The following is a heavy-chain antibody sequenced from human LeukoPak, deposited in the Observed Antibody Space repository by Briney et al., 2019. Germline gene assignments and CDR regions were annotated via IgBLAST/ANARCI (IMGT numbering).Heavy chain of an antibody. CDR1: GFTFSSYS. D-gene: IGHD5-24*01. Sequence: KSGGSLRLSCAASGFTFSSYSMNWVRQAPGQGLEWVSSISSSSSYIYYADSVKGRFTISRDNAENSLYLQMNSLRAEDTAVYYCARDLEGSRDGYNLLYWGQGTLVTVSS. V-gene: IGHV3-21*01. CDR3: ARDLEGSRDGYNLLY. J-gene: IGHJ4*02. CDR2: ISSSSSYI.